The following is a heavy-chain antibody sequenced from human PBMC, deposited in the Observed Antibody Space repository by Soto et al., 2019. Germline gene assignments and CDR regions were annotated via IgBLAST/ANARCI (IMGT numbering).Heavy chain of an antibody. CDR2: IIPIFGTA. CDR3: ARVNPWGTYSSSWYRGWFDP. V-gene: IGHV1-69*01. Sequence: QVQLVQSGAEVKKPGSSVKVSCKASGGTFSSYAISWVRQAPGQGLEWMGGIIPIFGTANYAQKFQGRVTITADESTSTAYMELSSLRSEDTAVYYCARVNPWGTYSSSWYRGWFDPWGQGTLVTVSS. CDR1: GGTFSSYA. J-gene: IGHJ5*02. D-gene: IGHD6-13*01.